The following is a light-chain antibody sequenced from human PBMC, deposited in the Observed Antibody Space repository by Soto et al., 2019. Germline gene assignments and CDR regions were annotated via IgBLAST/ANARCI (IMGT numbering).Light chain of an antibody. V-gene: IGKV3-15*01. CDR3: HQCGSSPWT. CDR2: GVS. J-gene: IGKJ1*01. CDR1: QSIRSN. Sequence: EIVMTQSPATLSVKPGERATLSCRASQSIRSNLAWYQQKPGQPPRLLIYGVSTRAPGIPARFSGSGSGTEFTLTISSLQSEDFAVYYCHQCGSSPWTFGQGSIVDIK.